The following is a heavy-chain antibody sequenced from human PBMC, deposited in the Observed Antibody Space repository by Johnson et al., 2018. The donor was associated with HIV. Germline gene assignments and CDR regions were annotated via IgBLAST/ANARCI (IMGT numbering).Heavy chain of an antibody. CDR2: IKQDGSEK. Sequence: VQLVESGGGVVQPGRSLRLSCAASGLSFSRSWMHWVRQAPGKGLEWVANIKQDGSEKNYVDSVKGRFIISRDNAKNPLYLQMNSLRPEDTAVYYCAKVRRAYYEDAFDIWGQGTMVTVSS. V-gene: IGHV3-7*01. J-gene: IGHJ3*02. CDR3: AKVRRAYYEDAFDI. CDR1: GLSFSRSW. D-gene: IGHD3-22*01.